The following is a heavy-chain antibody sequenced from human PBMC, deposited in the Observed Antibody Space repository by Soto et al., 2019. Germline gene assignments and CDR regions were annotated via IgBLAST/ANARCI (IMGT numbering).Heavy chain of an antibody. J-gene: IGHJ4*02. CDR1: GGSFSGYI. V-gene: IGHV4-34*01. D-gene: IGHD1-26*01. CDR3: ARGLISGSHYSGGWYYFDS. CDR2: INHSGSA. Sequence: SETLSLTCDVYGGSFSGYIWTWIRQTPGKGLQWIGQINHSGSANYNPSLKSRVTISVHTSNSQFSLELSSVTAADTAVYYCARGLISGSHYSGGWYYFDSWGQGTQVT.